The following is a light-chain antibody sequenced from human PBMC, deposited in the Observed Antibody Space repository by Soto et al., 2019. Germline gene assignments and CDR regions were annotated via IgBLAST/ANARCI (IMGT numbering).Light chain of an antibody. CDR1: QNIHSF. V-gene: IGKV1-39*01. Sequence: DIPMTQSPSSLAASVGERVTITCRASQNIHSFLNWYQQKPGKAPQVLIYGGSALQSGVPSRFSGSGSGTDFTLTISSLQPEDFASYFCRQSYNIPFTFGPGTRVDI. J-gene: IGKJ3*01. CDR3: RQSYNIPFT. CDR2: GGS.